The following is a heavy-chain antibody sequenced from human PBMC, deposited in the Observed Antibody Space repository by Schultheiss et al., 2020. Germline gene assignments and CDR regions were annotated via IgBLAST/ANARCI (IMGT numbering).Heavy chain of an antibody. D-gene: IGHD6-19*01. CDR2: ISYDGSNK. V-gene: IGHV3-30*03. CDR3: ARDQSVPGSSRPYYFGRDV. Sequence: GGSLRLSCAASGFTFSSYSMNWVRQAPGKGLEWVAVISYDGSNKYYADSVKGRFTISRDNSKNTLYLQMNSLRAEDTAVYYCARDQSVPGSSRPYYFGRDVWGPGATVTVAS. J-gene: IGHJ6*02. CDR1: GFTFSSYS.